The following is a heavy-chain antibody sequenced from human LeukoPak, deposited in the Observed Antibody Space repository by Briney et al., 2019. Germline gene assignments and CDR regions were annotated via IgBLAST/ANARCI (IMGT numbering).Heavy chain of an antibody. CDR2: ISSSGSTI. J-gene: IGHJ6*04. CDR3: ARDQVVPAARGVYDYYGMDV. CDR1: GFTFSSYE. V-gene: IGHV3-48*03. Sequence: GGSLRLSCAASGFTFSSYEMNWVRQAPGKGLEWVSYISSSGSTIYYADSVKGRFTISRDNAKNSLYLQMNSLRAEDTAVYYCARDQVVPAARGVYDYYGMDVWGKGTTVTVSS. D-gene: IGHD2-2*01.